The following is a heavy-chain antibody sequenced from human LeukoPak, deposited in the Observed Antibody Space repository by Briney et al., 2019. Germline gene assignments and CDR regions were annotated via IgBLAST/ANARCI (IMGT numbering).Heavy chain of an antibody. Sequence: ASVKVSCKASGYTFTSYDINWVRQATGQGLEWMGWMDPNCGNTGYAQKFQGRVTMTRNTSISTAYMELSSLRSEDTAVYYCARMSERGYFDRLLNGPTHDAFDIWGQGTMVTVSS. V-gene: IGHV1-8*01. CDR1: GYTFTSYD. CDR3: ARMSERGYFDRLLNGPTHDAFDI. CDR2: MDPNCGNT. D-gene: IGHD3-9*01. J-gene: IGHJ3*02.